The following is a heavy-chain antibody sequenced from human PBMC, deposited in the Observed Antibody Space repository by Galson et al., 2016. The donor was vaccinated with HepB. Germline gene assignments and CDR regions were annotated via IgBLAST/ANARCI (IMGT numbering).Heavy chain of an antibody. D-gene: IGHD6-13*01. CDR3: ARGSGSWYFDY. CDR2: ISYDGSLK. J-gene: IGHJ4*02. V-gene: IGHV3-30*03. Sequence: SLRLSCAASEFPFSTYGMHWVRQAPGKGLEWVSAISYDGSLKYYADSVKGRFTISRDNSKNTLYLHMSRLRGEDTAVYYCARGSGSWYFDYWGQGTLVTVSS. CDR1: EFPFSTYG.